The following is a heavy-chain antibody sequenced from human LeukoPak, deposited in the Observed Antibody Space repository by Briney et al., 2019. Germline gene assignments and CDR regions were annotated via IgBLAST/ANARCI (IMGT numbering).Heavy chain of an antibody. J-gene: IGHJ4*02. D-gene: IGHD2-21*02. CDR3: AREWVEVTAIYFDL. CDR2: ISPYNDYT. Sequence: ASVKVSCKASDYTFTSYSLSWVRQAPGEGLEWIGSISPYNDYTNVPQKLQGRVTMTTDTSKNTAYLELRSLRSDDTAVYYCAREWVEVTAIYFDLWGQGSLVTVSS. V-gene: IGHV1-18*01. CDR1: DYTFTSYS.